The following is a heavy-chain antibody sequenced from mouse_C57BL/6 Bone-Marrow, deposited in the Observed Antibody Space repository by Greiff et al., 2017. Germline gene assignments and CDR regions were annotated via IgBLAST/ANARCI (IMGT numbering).Heavy chain of an antibody. D-gene: IGHD4-1*01. Sequence: VKLMESGAELVRPGASVTLSCKASGYTFTDYEMNWVKQTPVHGLEWIGAIDPETGGTAYNQKFKGKAILTADKSSSTAYMELRSLTSEDSAVYYCTTGAGLDYWGQGTTLTVSS. CDR3: TTGAGLDY. V-gene: IGHV1-15*01. CDR1: GYTFTDYE. CDR2: IDPETGGT. J-gene: IGHJ2*01.